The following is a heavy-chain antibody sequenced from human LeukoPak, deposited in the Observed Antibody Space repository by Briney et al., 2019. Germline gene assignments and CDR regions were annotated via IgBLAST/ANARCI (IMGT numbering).Heavy chain of an antibody. V-gene: IGHV3-7*02. Sequence: PGGSLRLSCAASGFTFGYYWMTWVRQAPGKGLEWVANIKQDGSEKHYVDSMRGRFTISRDNAKNSLYLQMNSLRAGDTAVYYCARGGGDYDAFDIWGQGTMVTVSS. CDR2: IKQDGSEK. CDR1: GFTFGYYW. CDR3: ARGGGDYDAFDI. D-gene: IGHD4-17*01. J-gene: IGHJ3*02.